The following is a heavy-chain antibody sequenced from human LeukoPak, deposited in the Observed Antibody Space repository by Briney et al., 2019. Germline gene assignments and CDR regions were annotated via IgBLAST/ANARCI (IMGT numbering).Heavy chain of an antibody. J-gene: IGHJ4*02. Sequence: PSETLSLTCAVYGGSFSGYYWSWIRQPPGKGLEWIGEINHSGSTNYNPSLKSRVTISVDTSKNQFSLKLSSVTAADTAVYYCARGRYYYGSGNYFDYWGQGTLVTVSS. CDR1: GGSFSGYY. V-gene: IGHV4-34*01. D-gene: IGHD3-10*01. CDR3: ARGRYYYGSGNYFDY. CDR2: INHSGST.